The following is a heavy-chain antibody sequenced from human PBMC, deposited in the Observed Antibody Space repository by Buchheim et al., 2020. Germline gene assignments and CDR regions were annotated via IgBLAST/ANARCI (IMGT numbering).Heavy chain of an antibody. CDR2: INTDGSDT. V-gene: IGHV3-74*01. CDR1: GFTFTSYW. J-gene: IGHJ4*02. CDR3: AREVRGHAYFDN. Sequence: EVQLVESGGGLVQPGGSLRLSCAASGFTFTSYWMHWVRQVPGKGLVWVSRINTDGSDTSYAASVKGRFTISRDSAKNTLYLQMNSLRSEVTAVYYCAREVRGHAYFDNWGQGTL.